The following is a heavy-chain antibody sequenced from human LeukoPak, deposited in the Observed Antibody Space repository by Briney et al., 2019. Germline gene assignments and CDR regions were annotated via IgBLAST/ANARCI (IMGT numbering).Heavy chain of an antibody. CDR2: ISSSGSTI. CDR3: ARGGLAGYSSGWYGSPGLIDY. D-gene: IGHD6-19*01. V-gene: IGHV3-48*03. Sequence: GGSLRLSCAASGFTFSSYEMNWVRQAPGKGLEWVSYISSSGSTIYYADSVKGRFTISRDNAKNSLYLQMNSLRAEDTAVYYCARGGLAGYSSGWYGSPGLIDYWGQGTLVTVSS. J-gene: IGHJ4*02. CDR1: GFTFSSYE.